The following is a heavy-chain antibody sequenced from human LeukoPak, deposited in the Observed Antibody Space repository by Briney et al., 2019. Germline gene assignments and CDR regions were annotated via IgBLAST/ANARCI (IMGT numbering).Heavy chain of an antibody. CDR1: GGSISSGGYY. D-gene: IGHD4-23*01. Sequence: SETLSLTCTVSGGSISSGGYYWSWIRQPPGKGLEWIGYIYHSGSTYYNPSLKSRVTISLDTSKNQFSLKLSSATAADTAVYYCARGGGNYPWDFDFWGQGTLVTVSS. CDR2: IYHSGST. J-gene: IGHJ4*02. CDR3: ARGGGNYPWDFDF. V-gene: IGHV4-30-2*01.